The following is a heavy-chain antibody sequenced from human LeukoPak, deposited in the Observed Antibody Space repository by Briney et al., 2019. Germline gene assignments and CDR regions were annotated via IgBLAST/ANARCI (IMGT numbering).Heavy chain of an antibody. V-gene: IGHV3-23*01. J-gene: IGHJ4*02. CDR3: ATNGLHFWSGYYDY. CDR1: GFTFTSYA. CDR2: ISSGGTIT. D-gene: IGHD3-3*02. Sequence: GGSLRLSCAASGFTFTSYAMSWVRQAPGKGLEWVSAISSGGTITYYADSVKGRFTISRDNSKNTVYLQMISLRDDDTAVYYCATNGLHFWSGYYDYWGQGTLVTVSS.